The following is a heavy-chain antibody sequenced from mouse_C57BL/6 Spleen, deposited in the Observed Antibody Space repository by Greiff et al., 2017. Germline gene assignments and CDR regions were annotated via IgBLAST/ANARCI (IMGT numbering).Heavy chain of an antibody. Sequence: EVQLQQSGPELVKPGASVKISCMASGYSFTDYNMNWVKQSNGKSLEWIGVINPNYGTTSYNQKFKGKATLTVDQSSSTAYMQRNSLTSEDSAVYYCARRGYYYGSSYGPYYSMDYWGQGTSVTVSS. D-gene: IGHD1-1*01. CDR3: ARRGYYYGSSYGPYYSMDY. CDR1: GYSFTDYN. CDR2: INPNYGTT. V-gene: IGHV1-39*01. J-gene: IGHJ4*01.